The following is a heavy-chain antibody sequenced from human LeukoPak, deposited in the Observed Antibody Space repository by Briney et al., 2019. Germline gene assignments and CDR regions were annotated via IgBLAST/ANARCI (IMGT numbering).Heavy chain of an antibody. Sequence: ASVTVSCTASGYTFTSYATNWVRQAPGQGLEWMGWINTNTGNPTYAQGFTGRFVFSLDTSVSTAYLQISSLKAEDTAVYYCARETSRYLYFYYYYGMDVWGQGTTVTVSS. CDR1: GYTFTSYA. J-gene: IGHJ6*02. CDR2: INTNTGNP. CDR3: ARETSRYLYFYYYYGMDV. V-gene: IGHV7-4-1*02. D-gene: IGHD2-2*01.